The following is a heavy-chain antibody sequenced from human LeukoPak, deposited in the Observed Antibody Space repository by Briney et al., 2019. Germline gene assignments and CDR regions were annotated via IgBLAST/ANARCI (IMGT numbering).Heavy chain of an antibody. V-gene: IGHV4-59*01. CDR3: ARGVTSSGWLYYYYCYMDV. J-gene: IGHJ6*03. CDR1: GGSISSYY. CDR2: IYYSGST. D-gene: IGHD6-19*01. Sequence: SETLSLTCTVSGGSISSYYWSWIRQPPGKGLEWIGYIYYSGSTNYNPSLKSRVTISVDTSKNQFSLKLSSVTAADTAVYYCARGVTSSGWLYYYYCYMDVWGKGTTVTISS.